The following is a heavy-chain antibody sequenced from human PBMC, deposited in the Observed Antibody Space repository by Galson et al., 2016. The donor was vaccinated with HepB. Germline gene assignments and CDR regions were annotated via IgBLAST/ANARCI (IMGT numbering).Heavy chain of an antibody. J-gene: IGHJ6*02. D-gene: IGHD3-3*01. CDR2: ISGSVGST. V-gene: IGHV3-23*01. Sequence: FLRLSCAASRFTFSSYAMSWVRQAPGKGLEWVSVISGSVGSTYYADSVKGRFTISRDNSKNTLYLQMNSLRAEDTAVYYCAKEGTIFGVVPYGMDVWGQGTKVIVSS. CDR3: AKEGTIFGVVPYGMDV. CDR1: RFTFSSYA.